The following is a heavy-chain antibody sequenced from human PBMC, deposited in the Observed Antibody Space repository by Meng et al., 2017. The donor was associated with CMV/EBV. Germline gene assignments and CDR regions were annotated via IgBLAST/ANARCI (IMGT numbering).Heavy chain of an antibody. D-gene: IGHD3-10*01. Sequence: SGPTLVTPTQTLTLTCTFSGFSLSTSGVGVGWIRQPPGKALEWLALIYWNDDKRYSPSLKSRLTITKDTSKNQVVLTMTNMDPVDTATYYCAHRQDHYYGSGSYYNVNYYYYGMDVWGQGTTVTVSS. CDR3: AHRQDHYYGSGSYYNVNYYYYGMDV. V-gene: IGHV2-5*01. CDR2: IYWNDDK. CDR1: GFSLSTSGVG. J-gene: IGHJ6*02.